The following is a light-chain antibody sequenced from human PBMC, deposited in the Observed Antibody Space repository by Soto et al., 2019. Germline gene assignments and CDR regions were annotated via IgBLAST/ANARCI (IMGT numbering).Light chain of an antibody. J-gene: IGLJ1*01. Sequence: SYELTQPPSVSVSPGQTASITRSGDKLGDKYACWYQQKPGQSPVLVIYQDSKRPSGIPERFSGSNSGNTATLTISGTQAMDEADYYCQAWDSSPLFGTGTKVTVL. CDR3: QAWDSSPL. V-gene: IGLV3-1*01. CDR1: KLGDKY. CDR2: QDS.